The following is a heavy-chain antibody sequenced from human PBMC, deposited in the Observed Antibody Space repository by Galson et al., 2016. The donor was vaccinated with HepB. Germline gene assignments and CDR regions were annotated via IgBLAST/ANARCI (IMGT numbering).Heavy chain of an antibody. CDR3: ARHDYGDSPADY. CDR2: IYPGDSDT. D-gene: IGHD4-17*01. V-gene: IGHV5-51*01. J-gene: IGHJ4*02. Sequence: QSGAEVKEPGESLKISCEVSGYSFTIYWIGWVRQMPGKGLEWMGSIYPGDSDTKYGLSFQGLVTISADRSINTAYLQWSSLKASDTAMYYCARHDYGDSPADYWGQGTPVTVSS. CDR1: GYSFTIYW.